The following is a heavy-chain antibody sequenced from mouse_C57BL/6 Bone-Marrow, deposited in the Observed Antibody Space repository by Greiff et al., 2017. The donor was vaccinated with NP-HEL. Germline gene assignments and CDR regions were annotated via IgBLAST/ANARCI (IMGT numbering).Heavy chain of an antibody. J-gene: IGHJ1*03. CDR2: IYPRSGNP. V-gene: IGHV1-81*01. CDR3: ARRVYYYGSSPWYFDV. CDR1: GYTFTSYG. D-gene: IGHD1-1*01. Sequence: VKLQESGAELARPGASVKLSCKASGYTFTSYGISWVKQRTGQGLEWIGEIYPRSGNPYYNEKFKGKATLTADKSSSTAYMELRSLTSEDSAVYFCARRVYYYGSSPWYFDVWGTGTTVTVSS.